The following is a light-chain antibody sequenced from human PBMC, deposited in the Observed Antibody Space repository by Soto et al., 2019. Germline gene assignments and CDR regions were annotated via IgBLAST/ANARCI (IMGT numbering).Light chain of an antibody. CDR3: QVCVGTSARI. Sequence: SYVLTQPPSVSVAPGQTATITCGGDNIGSKIVNWYPHNPGQAPVLVVHDDDDRPSGIPERFSGSTSGQTATLTISRVEAGDEADYYCQVCVGTSARIFGGGTKLTVL. CDR1: NIGSKI. J-gene: IGLJ2*01. CDR2: DDD. V-gene: IGLV3-21*02.